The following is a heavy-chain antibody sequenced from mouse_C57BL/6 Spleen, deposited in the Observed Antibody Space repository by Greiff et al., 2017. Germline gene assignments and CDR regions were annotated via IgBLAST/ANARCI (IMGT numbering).Heavy chain of an antibody. CDR3: TDYYGSDFDV. CDR2: IRLKSDNYAT. D-gene: IGHD1-1*01. J-gene: IGHJ1*03. Sequence: VQLKESGGGLVQPGGSMKLSCVASGFTFSNYWMNWVRQSPEKGLEWVAQIRLKSDNYATHYAESLKGRFTISRDDSKSSVYLQMNNLRAEDTGIYYCTDYYGSDFDVWGTGTTVTVSS. CDR1: GFTFSNYW. V-gene: IGHV6-3*01.